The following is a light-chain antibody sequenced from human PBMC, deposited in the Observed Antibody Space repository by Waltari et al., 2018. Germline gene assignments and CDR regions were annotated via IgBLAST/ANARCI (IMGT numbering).Light chain of an antibody. CDR1: QSISSY. Sequence: DIQMTQSPSSLSASVGDRVTITCRASQSISSYLNWYQQKPGKAPKPLIEAASSLQSGVPSRFSGSGSGTDFTLTISSLQPEDFATYYCQQSYSTPPYTFGQGTKLEIK. CDR3: QQSYSTPPYT. V-gene: IGKV1-39*01. J-gene: IGKJ2*01. CDR2: AAS.